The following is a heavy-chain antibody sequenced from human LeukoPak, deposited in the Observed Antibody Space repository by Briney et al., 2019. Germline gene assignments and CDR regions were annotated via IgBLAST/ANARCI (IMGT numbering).Heavy chain of an antibody. CDR1: GFAVTTNY. D-gene: IGHD1-26*01. CDR2: IYANNST. J-gene: IGHJ4*02. V-gene: IGHV3-53*01. Sequence: GGSLRLSCAASGFAVTTNYLHWVRQAPGKGLEWVSVIYANNSTYYADFMKGRFTISRDSSQNMVYLQMNSLRPDDTAVYYCARFGSYARELDHWGQGTLVTVSS. CDR3: ARFGSYARELDH.